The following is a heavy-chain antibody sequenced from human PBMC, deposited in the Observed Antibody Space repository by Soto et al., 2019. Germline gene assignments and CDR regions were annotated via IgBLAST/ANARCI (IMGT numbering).Heavy chain of an antibody. V-gene: IGHV1-18*01. CDR2: ISPFNGNT. Sequence: QVQLVQSGAEVKKPGASVRVSCKSSGYPFTRYGITWVRQAPGLGLEWMGWISPFNGNTNYAQTLQGRVTLTTDTSTSTVNMEVRSLRSDDTVVYYCARGHSFDRSYYYGILVWGQGTTVTVAS. CDR3: ARGHSFDRSYYYGILV. D-gene: IGHD3-22*01. CDR1: GYPFTRYG. J-gene: IGHJ6*02.